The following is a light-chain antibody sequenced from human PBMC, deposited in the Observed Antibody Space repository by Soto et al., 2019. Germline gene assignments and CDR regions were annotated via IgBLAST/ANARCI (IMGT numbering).Light chain of an antibody. CDR1: SSDVGGYHY. Sequence: QSALTQPASVSGSPGQSITISCTGTSSDVGGYHYVSWYQQHPGKATKLMIYEVSNRPSGVSHRFSGSKSGNTASLTISGLQAEDEADYYCSSYTTISTLEVFGGGTKVTVL. CDR2: EVS. CDR3: SSYTTISTLEV. V-gene: IGLV2-14*01. J-gene: IGLJ3*02.